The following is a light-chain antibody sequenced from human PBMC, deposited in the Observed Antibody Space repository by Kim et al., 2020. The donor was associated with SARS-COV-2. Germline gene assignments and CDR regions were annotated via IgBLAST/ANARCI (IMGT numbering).Light chain of an antibody. V-gene: IGKV1D-8*01. J-gene: IGKJ1*01. CDR1: QRISSY. Sequence: ASTGDRVTVSCRMSQRISSYLAWYQQKPGKAPELLIYAASTLQSGVPSRFSGSGPGTDFTLTISCLQSEDFATYYCQQYYSFPRTFGQGTKVDIK. CDR2: AAS. CDR3: QQYYSFPRT.